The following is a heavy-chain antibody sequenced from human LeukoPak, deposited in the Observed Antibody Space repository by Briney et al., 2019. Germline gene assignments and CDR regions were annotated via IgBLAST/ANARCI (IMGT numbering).Heavy chain of an antibody. D-gene: IGHD3-9*01. CDR2: IKSKTDGGTT. J-gene: IGHJ4*02. CDR3: TTDYDILPLQD. Sequence: GGSLRLSCAASGFTFSNAWMSWVRQAPGKGLEWVGRIKSKTDGGTTDYTAPVKGRFTISRDDSKNTLYLQVNSLKTEDTAVYYCTTDYDILPLQDWGQGTLVTVSS. CDR1: GFTFSNAW. V-gene: IGHV3-15*01.